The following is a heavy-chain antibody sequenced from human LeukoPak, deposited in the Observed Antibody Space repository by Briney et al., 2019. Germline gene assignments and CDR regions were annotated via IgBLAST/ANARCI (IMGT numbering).Heavy chain of an antibody. V-gene: IGHV4-34*01. J-gene: IGHJ6*03. D-gene: IGHD2-2*01. CDR3: ARGGGDIVVVPAANWYMDV. CDR1: GGSFSGYY. Sequence: SETLSLTCAVYGGSFSGYYWSWIRQPPGKGLEWIGEINHSGSTNYNPSLKSRVTISVDTSKNQFSLKLSSVTAADTAVYYCARGGGDIVVVPAANWYMDVWGRGTTVTVSS. CDR2: INHSGST.